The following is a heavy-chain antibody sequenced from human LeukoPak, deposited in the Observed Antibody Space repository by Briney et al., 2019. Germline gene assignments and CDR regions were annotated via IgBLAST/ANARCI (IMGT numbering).Heavy chain of an antibody. V-gene: IGHV3-48*01. CDR2: ISSGSSTI. J-gene: IGHJ4*02. Sequence: GGSLRLSCAASGFTFSSYSMNWVREAPGKGLEWVSYISSGSSTIYYADSVKGRFTISRDNAKNSLYLQMNSLRAEDTAVYYCARARNEDYWGQGTLVTVSS. D-gene: IGHD1-1*01. CDR1: GFTFSSYS. CDR3: ARARNEDY.